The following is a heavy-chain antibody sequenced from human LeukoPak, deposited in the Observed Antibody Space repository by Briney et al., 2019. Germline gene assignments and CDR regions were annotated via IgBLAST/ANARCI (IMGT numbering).Heavy chain of an antibody. J-gene: IGHJ4*02. D-gene: IGHD3-10*01. V-gene: IGHV3-33*01. CDR2: IWYDGSNI. CDR3: ARTNTLIRGPVIELLES. Sequence: PGGSLRLSCAASGFSLSSSGMHWVRQAPGKGLEWVAFIWYDGSNIYYVDSVRGRFTISRDNSKNTLYLQMHSLRAEDTALYYCARTNTLIRGPVIELLESWGQGTLVTVSS. CDR1: GFSLSSSG.